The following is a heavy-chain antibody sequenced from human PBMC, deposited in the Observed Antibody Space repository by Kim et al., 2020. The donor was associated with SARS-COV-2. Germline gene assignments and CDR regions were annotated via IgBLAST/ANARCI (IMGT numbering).Heavy chain of an antibody. V-gene: IGHV4-39*07. CDR2: IYYSGST. J-gene: IGHJ4*02. CDR3: AFFRAWTPLGVSDY. Sequence: SETLSLTCTVSGGSISSSSYYWGWIRQPPGKGLEWIGSIYYSGSTYYNPSLKSRVTISVDTSKNQFSLKLSSVTAADTAVYYCAFFRAWTPLGVSDYWGQGTLVTVSS. D-gene: IGHD3-10*01. CDR1: GGSISSSSYY.